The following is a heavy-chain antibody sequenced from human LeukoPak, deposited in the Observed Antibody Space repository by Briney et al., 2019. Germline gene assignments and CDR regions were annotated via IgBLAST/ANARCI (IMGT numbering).Heavy chain of an antibody. D-gene: IGHD3-16*01. CDR1: GFTFSLYW. CDR3: VRQMIRFWFDP. V-gene: IGHV3-7*01. CDR2: INPDGSQK. J-gene: IGHJ5*02. Sequence: GGSLRLSCVASGFTFSLYWMTWVRQFPGKGLEWVADINPDGSQKYSVDSVKGRFTISRDNARNAVFLQMNSLRDDDTAVYYCVRQMIRFWFDPWGQGSRVTVSS.